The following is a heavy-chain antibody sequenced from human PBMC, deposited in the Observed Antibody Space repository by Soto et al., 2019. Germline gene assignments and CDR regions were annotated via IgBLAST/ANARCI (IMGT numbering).Heavy chain of an antibody. D-gene: IGHD5-18*01. CDR3: ARIIRGYTYDPYGFDI. CDR2: ISNDGSNK. CDR1: GFTFSSYV. Sequence: GGSLRLSCAASGFTFSSYVMHWVRQAPGKGLEWVAVISNDGSNKNYADSVKGRFTISRDNSKNTLYLQMNSLRAEDTAVYYCARIIRGYTYDPYGFDIWGQGTMVTVSS. V-gene: IGHV3-30-3*01. J-gene: IGHJ3*02.